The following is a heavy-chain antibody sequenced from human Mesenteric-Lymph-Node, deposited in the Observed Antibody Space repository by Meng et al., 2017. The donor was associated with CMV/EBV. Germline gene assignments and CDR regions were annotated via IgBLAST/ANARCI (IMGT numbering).Heavy chain of an antibody. J-gene: IGHJ5*02. V-gene: IGHV4-34*01. CDR1: GGSFSGYY. CDR2: INHSGST. Sequence: SETLSLTCAVYGGSFSGYYWSWIRQPPKKGLEWIGEINHSGSTNYNPSLKSRVTISVDTSKNQFSLKLSSVTAADTAVYYCARSYDFWSPGGFDPWGQGTLVTVSS. CDR3: ARSYDFWSPGGFDP. D-gene: IGHD3-3*01.